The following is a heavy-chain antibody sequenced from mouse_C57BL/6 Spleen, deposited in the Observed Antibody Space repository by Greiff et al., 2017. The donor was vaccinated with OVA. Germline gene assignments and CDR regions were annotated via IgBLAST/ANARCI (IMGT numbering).Heavy chain of an antibody. Sequence: VQLKQSGAELVKPGASVKLSCTASGFNINGYCMHWVKQRPGQGLEWIGRIDPGGGETKYAPKFQGKATITADKSSNTAYLQLSSLTAEDTAVYYSARYGDDDFDYWGQGTTLTVSS. CDR2: IDPGGGET. CDR1: GFNINGYC. CDR3: ARYGDDDFDY. V-gene: IGHV14-2*01. D-gene: IGHD2-2*01. J-gene: IGHJ2*01.